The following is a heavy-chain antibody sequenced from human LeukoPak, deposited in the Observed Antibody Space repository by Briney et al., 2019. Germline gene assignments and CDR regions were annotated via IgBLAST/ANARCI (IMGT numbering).Heavy chain of an antibody. CDR3: AKPAVSSRGWYYDY. Sequence: GGSLRLSCAASGFTFSSYGMHWVRQAPGKGLEWVALIWYDGSNKYYADSVKGRFSISRDNSKNTLYLQMNSRRAEDTAVYYCAKPAVSSRGWYYDYWGQGTLVTVSS. V-gene: IGHV3-33*06. CDR2: IWYDGSNK. CDR1: GFTFSSYG. J-gene: IGHJ4*02. D-gene: IGHD6-19*01.